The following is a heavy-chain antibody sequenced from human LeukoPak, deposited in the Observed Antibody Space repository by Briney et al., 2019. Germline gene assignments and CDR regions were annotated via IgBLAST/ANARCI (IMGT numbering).Heavy chain of an antibody. CDR1: GFTFSNAW. Sequence: PGGSLRLSRAASGFTFSNAWMSWVRQAPGKGLEWVGRIKSKTDGGTTDYAAPGKGRFTISRDDSKNTLNLQMNSLKTEDTAVYYCNTVGSAFGELSDGMDVWGKGTTVTVSS. CDR2: IKSKTDGGTT. V-gene: IGHV3-15*01. CDR3: NTVGSAFGELSDGMDV. J-gene: IGHJ6*04. D-gene: IGHD3-10*01.